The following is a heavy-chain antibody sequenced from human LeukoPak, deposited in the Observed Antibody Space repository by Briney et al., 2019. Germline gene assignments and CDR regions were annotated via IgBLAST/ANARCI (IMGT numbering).Heavy chain of an antibody. CDR1: GGTFSSYA. D-gene: IGHD3-10*01. Sequence: SVKVSCKASGGTFSSYAISWVRQAPGQGLEWMGGIIPIFGTANYAQKLQGRVTITADESTSTAYMELSSLRSDDTAVYYCARGDYYGSGTYYKKTVDYWGQGTLVTVSS. CDR3: ARGDYYGSGTYYKKTVDY. V-gene: IGHV1-69*13. CDR2: IIPIFGTA. J-gene: IGHJ4*02.